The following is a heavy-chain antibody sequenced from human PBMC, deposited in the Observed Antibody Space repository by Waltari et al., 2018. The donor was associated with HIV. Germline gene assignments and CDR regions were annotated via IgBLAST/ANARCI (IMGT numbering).Heavy chain of an antibody. Sequence: QEQLVESGGGVAQPGRSLRLSCSASGFIFGDYEMHWVRQAPGKGLEWVGLISFDGNNAYYADSVKGRFTISRDNSKNTMSLQMNSLRSDDTALYYCARTIFGVMITSDFFYGMDVWGQGTTVTVS. D-gene: IGHD3-3*01. V-gene: IGHV3-30*03. CDR1: GFIFGDYE. CDR3: ARTIFGVMITSDFFYGMDV. J-gene: IGHJ6*02. CDR2: ISFDGNNA.